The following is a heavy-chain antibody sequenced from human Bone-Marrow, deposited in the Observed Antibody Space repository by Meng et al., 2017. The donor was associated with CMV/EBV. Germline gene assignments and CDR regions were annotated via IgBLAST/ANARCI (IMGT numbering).Heavy chain of an antibody. D-gene: IGHD1-7*01. V-gene: IGHV2-70*20. CDR1: GFSLSTSGMC. CDR2: IDWDDDK. J-gene: IGHJ6*02. Sequence: SGPTLVKPTQTLTLTCTFSGFSLSTSGMCVSWVRQPPGKALEWLALIDWDDDKYYSTSLKTRLTISKDTSKNQVVLTMTNMDPMDTATYYCARIAGITGTSGGYYYYGMDVWGQGTTVTVSS. CDR3: ARIAGITGTSGGYYYYGMDV.